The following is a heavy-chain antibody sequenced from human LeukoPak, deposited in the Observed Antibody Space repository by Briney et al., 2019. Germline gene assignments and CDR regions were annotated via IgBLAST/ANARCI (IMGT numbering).Heavy chain of an antibody. CDR3: ARHIFGTAMD. V-gene: IGHV4-39*01. D-gene: IGHD5-18*01. CDR2: IHYSGST. CDR1: GVSISSSSYY. Sequence: AETLSLTCTVSGVSISSSSYYWGCIRQPPGKGLECIGSIHYSGSTYNNPSLKSRVTISVDTSKNRFSLKLSSVTAADTAVYYCARHIFGTAMDWGQGTLVTVSS. J-gene: IGHJ4*02.